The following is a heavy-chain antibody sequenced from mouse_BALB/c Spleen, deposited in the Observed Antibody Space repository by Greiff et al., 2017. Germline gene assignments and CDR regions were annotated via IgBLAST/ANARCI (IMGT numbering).Heavy chain of an antibody. J-gene: IGHJ3*01. D-gene: IGHD2-3*01. V-gene: IGHV3-6*02. Sequence: EVKLMESGPGLVKPSQSLSLTCSVTGYSITSGYYWNWIRQFPGNKLEWMGYISYDGSNNYNPSLKNRISITRDTSKNQFFLKLNSVTTEDTATYYCARMGDGYSPWFAYWGQGTLVTVSA. CDR2: ISYDGSN. CDR1: GYSITSGYY. CDR3: ARMGDGYSPWFAY.